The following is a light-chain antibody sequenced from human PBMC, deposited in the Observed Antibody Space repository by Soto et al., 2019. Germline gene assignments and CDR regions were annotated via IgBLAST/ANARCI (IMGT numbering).Light chain of an antibody. CDR2: TAS. V-gene: IGKV1-12*01. CDR3: QQAASFPIT. J-gene: IGKJ5*01. Sequence: DIQMTQSPSSVSASVGDRVTITCRASQGVSTWLAWYQQKPGKAANLLIYTASSLQSGVPSRFSGSGSGTDFTLTINGLQPEDFATYYCQQAASFPITFGQGTRLEIK. CDR1: QGVSTW.